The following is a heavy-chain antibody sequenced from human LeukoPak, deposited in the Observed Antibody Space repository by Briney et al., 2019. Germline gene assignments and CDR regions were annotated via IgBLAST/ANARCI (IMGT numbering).Heavy chain of an antibody. D-gene: IGHD6-6*01. CDR3: ARGGEARPYY. J-gene: IGHJ4*02. Sequence: PGGSLRLSCAASGFTFSNYVMHWVRQAPGEGLEWVSYISSSSSSIYYADSVKGRFTISRDNAKNSLFLQMNSLRAEDTAVYYCARGGEARPYYWGQGTLVTVSS. CDR1: GFTFSNYV. CDR2: ISSSSSSI. V-gene: IGHV3-48*01.